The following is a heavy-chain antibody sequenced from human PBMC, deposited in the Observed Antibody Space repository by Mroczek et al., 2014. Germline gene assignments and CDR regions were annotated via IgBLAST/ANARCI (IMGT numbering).Heavy chain of an antibody. V-gene: IGHV4-34*01. CDR3: ARFGSSWYLERRNYYYYYGMDV. J-gene: IGHJ6*02. D-gene: IGHD6-13*01. Sequence: QVQLQQWGAGLLKPSETLSLTCAVYGGSFSGYYWSWIRQPPGKGLEWIGEINHSGSTNYNPSLKSRVTISVDTSKNQFSLKLSSVTAADTAVYYCARFGSSWYLERRNYYYYYGMDVWAKGPRSPSP. CDR2: INHSGST. CDR1: GGSFSGYY.